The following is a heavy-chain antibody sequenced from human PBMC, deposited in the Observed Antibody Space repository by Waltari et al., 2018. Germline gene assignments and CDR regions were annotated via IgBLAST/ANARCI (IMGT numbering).Heavy chain of an antibody. Sequence: QVQLVESGGGVVQPGRSLRLSCAASGFTFSSYAMPWVRQAPGKGLEWVAVISYDGSNKYYADSVKGRFTISRDNSKNTLYLQMNSLRAEDTAVYYCARDIAVAGNTDYWGQGTLVTVSS. CDR1: GFTFSSYA. CDR2: ISYDGSNK. D-gene: IGHD6-19*01. V-gene: IGHV3-30-3*01. CDR3: ARDIAVAGNTDY. J-gene: IGHJ4*02.